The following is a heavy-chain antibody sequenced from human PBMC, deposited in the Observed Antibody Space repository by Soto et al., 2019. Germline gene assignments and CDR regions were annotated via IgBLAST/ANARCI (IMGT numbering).Heavy chain of an antibody. CDR1: GFTFSSYA. CDR3: ARDIVVVVAASFLDYGMDV. D-gene: IGHD2-15*01. Sequence: GGSLRLSCAASGFTFSSYAMHWVRQAPGKGLEWVAVISYDGSNKYYADSVKGRFTISRDNSKNTLYLQMNSLRAEDTAVYHCARDIVVVVAASFLDYGMDVWGQGTTVTVSS. CDR2: ISYDGSNK. J-gene: IGHJ6*02. V-gene: IGHV3-30-3*01.